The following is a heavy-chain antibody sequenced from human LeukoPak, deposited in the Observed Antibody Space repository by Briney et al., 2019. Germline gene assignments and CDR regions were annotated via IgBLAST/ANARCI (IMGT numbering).Heavy chain of an antibody. D-gene: IGHD3-10*02. V-gene: IGHV4-39*01. CDR3: ARHGDPLFGENYSNWFDP. Sequence: SETLSLTCTVSGGSISSSSYYWGWIRQPPGKGLEWIGSIYYSGSTYYNPSLKSRVTISVDTSKNQFSLKLSSVTAADTAVYYCARHGDPLFGENYSNWFDPWGQGTLVTVSS. J-gene: IGHJ5*02. CDR1: GGSISSSSYY. CDR2: IYYSGST.